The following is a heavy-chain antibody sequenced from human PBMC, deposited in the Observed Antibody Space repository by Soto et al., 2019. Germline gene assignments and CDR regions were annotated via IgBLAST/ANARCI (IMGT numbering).Heavy chain of an antibody. J-gene: IGHJ4*02. V-gene: IGHV3-21*01. CDR3: ARGLRAIFGVASTHFDY. Sequence: GGSLRLSCAASGFTFSSYSMNWVRQAPGKGLEWVSSISSSSSYIYYADSVKGRFTISRDNAKNSLYLQMNSLRAEDTAVYYCARGLRAIFGVASTHFDYWGQGTLVTVSS. CDR2: ISSSSSYI. D-gene: IGHD3-3*01. CDR1: GFTFSSYS.